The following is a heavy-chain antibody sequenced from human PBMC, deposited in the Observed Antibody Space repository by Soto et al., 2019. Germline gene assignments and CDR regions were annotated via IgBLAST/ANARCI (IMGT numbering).Heavy chain of an antibody. V-gene: IGHV5-51*01. CDR1: GYSFTNSW. CDR3: ARQKGY. J-gene: IGHJ4*02. CDR2: IYPGDSQT. Sequence: GESLKISCKASGYSFTNSWIGWVRQMPGKGLEWVGIIYPGDSQTRYSPSFQGQVTISADKSISSAYLQWSSLKASDTAMYYCARQKGYWGQGTLVTVPS.